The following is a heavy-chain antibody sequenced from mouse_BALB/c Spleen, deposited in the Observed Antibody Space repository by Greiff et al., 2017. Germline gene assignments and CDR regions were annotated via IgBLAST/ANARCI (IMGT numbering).Heavy chain of an antibody. V-gene: IGHV5-17*02. Sequence: EVQLVESGGGLVQPGGSRKLSCAASGFTFSSFGMHWVRQAPEKGLEWVAYISSGSSTIYYADTVKGRFTISRDNPKNTLFLQMTSLRSEDTAMYYCARGGDYYGSNWYFDVWGAGTTVTVSS. CDR1: GFTFSSFG. D-gene: IGHD1-1*01. CDR2: ISSGSSTI. CDR3: ARGGDYYGSNWYFDV. J-gene: IGHJ1*01.